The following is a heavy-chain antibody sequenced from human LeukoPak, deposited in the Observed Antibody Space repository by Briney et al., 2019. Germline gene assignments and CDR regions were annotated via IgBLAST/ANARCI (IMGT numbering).Heavy chain of an antibody. D-gene: IGHD6-19*01. CDR1: GFTFSSYA. V-gene: IGHV3-30*01. CDR3: ASWGEQWLATGHKYYFDY. J-gene: IGHJ4*02. CDR2: ISYDGSNK. Sequence: GGSLRLSCAASGFTFSSYAMHWVRQAPGKGLEWVAVISYDGSNKYYADSVKGRFTISRDNSKNTLYLQMNSLRAKDTAVYYCASWGEQWLATGHKYYFDYWGQGTLVTVSS.